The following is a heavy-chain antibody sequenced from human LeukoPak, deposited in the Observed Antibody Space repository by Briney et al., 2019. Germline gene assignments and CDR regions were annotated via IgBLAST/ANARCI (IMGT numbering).Heavy chain of an antibody. Sequence: PSETLSLTCTVSSGSISSYYWSWIRQPAGKGLEWIGRIYTSGSTNYNPSLTSRVTMSVDTSKNQFSLTLSSVTAADTAVYYCARDHTPYYDSSGYRDDAFDIWGQGTMVTVSS. V-gene: IGHV4-4*07. J-gene: IGHJ3*02. CDR1: SGSISSYY. CDR3: ARDHTPYYDSSGYRDDAFDI. CDR2: IYTSGST. D-gene: IGHD3-22*01.